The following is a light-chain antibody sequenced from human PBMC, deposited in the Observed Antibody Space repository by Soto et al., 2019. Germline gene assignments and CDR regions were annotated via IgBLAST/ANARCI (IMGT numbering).Light chain of an antibody. CDR2: AAS. V-gene: IGKV1-5*01. Sequence: DIQMTQSPSTLSASVGDRVIITCRASQSISNWLAWYQQKPGKAPKLLIYAASTLQSGVPSRFSGSESGTDFTLTISSLQPEDFATYYCQQVNSYPLTFGGGTKVDIK. J-gene: IGKJ4*01. CDR1: QSISNW. CDR3: QQVNSYPLT.